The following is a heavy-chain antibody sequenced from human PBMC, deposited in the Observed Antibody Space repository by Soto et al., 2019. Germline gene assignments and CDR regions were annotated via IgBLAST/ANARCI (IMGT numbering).Heavy chain of an antibody. CDR1: GGSINSDY. V-gene: IGHV4-59*01. Sequence: VQLQESGPGLVKPSETLSLTCTVSGGSINSDYWSWIRQPPGKGLEWIGYIFYSGYTKCDPSLKGRVTITVHTSKNQFSLTLSSVTAADTAVYYCARGVATNEFDSWGQGTLVTVSS. J-gene: IGHJ4*02. CDR2: IFYSGYT. D-gene: IGHD5-12*01. CDR3: ARGVATNEFDS.